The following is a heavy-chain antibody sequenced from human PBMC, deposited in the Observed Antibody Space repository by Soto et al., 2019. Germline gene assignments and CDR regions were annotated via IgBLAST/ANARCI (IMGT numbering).Heavy chain of an antibody. CDR1: EYSFAKAG. CDR2: IYPGDSDT. J-gene: IGHJ5*02. Sequence: GSLRISCKGVEYSFAKAGGGSVLQMQRKGLEWMGIIYPGDSDTRYSPSFQGQVTISADKSISTAYLQWSSLKASDTAMYYCARRKMYGSSSLVSWFDPWGQGTLVTVSS. V-gene: IGHV5-51*01. CDR3: ARRKMYGSSSLVSWFDP. D-gene: IGHD6-6*01.